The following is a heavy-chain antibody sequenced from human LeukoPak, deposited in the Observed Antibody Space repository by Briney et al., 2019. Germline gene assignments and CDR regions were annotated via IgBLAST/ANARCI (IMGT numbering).Heavy chain of an antibody. CDR3: ARQRRVRGAKEVYYYYYYYMDV. CDR2: INHSGST. Sequence: SETLSLTCTVSGYSISSGYYGSWIRQPPGKGLAWVGEINHSGSTNYNPSLKSRVTISVDTSKNQFSLKLSSVTAADTAVYYCARQRRVRGAKEVYYYYYYYMDVWGKGTTVTISS. J-gene: IGHJ6*03. V-gene: IGHV4-38-2*02. D-gene: IGHD3-10*01. CDR1: GYSISSGYY.